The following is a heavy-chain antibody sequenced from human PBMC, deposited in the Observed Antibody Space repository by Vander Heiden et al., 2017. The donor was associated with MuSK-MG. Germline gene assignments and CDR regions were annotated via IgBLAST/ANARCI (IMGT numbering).Heavy chain of an antibody. CDR1: GGTFSSYA. Sequence: QVQLVQSGAEVKKPGSSVKVSCKASGGTFSSYAISWVRQAPGQGLEWMGGIIPILGIANYAQKFQGRVTITADKSTSTAYMELSSLRSEETAVYYCARALLYNWNDEAALGYWGQGTLVTVSS. J-gene: IGHJ4*02. V-gene: IGHV1-69*10. CDR2: IIPILGIA. D-gene: IGHD1-20*01. CDR3: ARALLYNWNDEAALGY.